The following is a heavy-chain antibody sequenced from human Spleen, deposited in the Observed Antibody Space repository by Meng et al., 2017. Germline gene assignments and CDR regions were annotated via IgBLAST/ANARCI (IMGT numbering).Heavy chain of an antibody. D-gene: IGHD4-11*01. CDR1: GFTFSDYY. CDR3: ARGPTTMAHDFDY. Sequence: ESLKISCAASGFTFSDYYMSWIRQPPGKGLEWIGEINHSGSTNYNPSLKSRVTISVDTSKNQFSLKLSSVTAADSAVYYCARGPTTMAHDFDYWGQGTLVTVSS. CDR2: INHSGST. J-gene: IGHJ4*02. V-gene: IGHV4-34*01.